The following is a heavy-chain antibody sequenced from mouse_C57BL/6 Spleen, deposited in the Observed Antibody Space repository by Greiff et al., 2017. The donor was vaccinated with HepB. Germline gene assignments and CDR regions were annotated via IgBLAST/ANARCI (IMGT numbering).Heavy chain of an antibody. CDR2: IYPGSGNT. CDR3: ARWGDYDGFAY. CDR1: GYTFTDYY. J-gene: IGHJ3*01. Sequence: LQQSGAELVRPGASVKLSCKASGYTFTDYYINWVKQRPGQGLEWIARIYPGSGNTYYNEKFKGKATLTAEKSSSTAYMQLSSLTSEDSAVYFCARWGDYDGFAYWGQGTLVTVSA. D-gene: IGHD2-4*01. V-gene: IGHV1-76*01.